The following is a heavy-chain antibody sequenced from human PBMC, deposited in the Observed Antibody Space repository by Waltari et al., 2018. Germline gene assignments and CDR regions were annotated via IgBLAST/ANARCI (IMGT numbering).Heavy chain of an antibody. V-gene: IGHV1-69*13. CDR1: GGTFSSYA. Sequence: QVQLVQSGAEVKKPGSSVKVSCKASGGTFSSYAISWVRQATGQGLEWMGGIIPIFGTANYAQKFQGRVTITADESTSTAYMELSSLRSEDTAVYYCARDKEGTHRNVRYYYYYGMDVWGQGTTVTVSS. J-gene: IGHJ6*02. CDR2: IIPIFGTA. D-gene: IGHD2-8*01. CDR3: ARDKEGTHRNVRYYYYYGMDV.